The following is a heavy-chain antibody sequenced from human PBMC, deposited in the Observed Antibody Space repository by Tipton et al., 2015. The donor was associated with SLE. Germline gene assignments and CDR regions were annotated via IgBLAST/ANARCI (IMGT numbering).Heavy chain of an antibody. CDR1: GASISSGSYY. CDR3: ARANPQLYSSSSGDYYNYFYMDV. V-gene: IGHV4-61*02. Sequence: TLSLTCTVSGASISSGSYYWSWIRQPAGKGLEWIGRVYTRGSTNYNPSLKSRVTISVDTSKNQFSQKLSSVTAADTAVYFCARANPQLYSSSSGDYYNYFYMDVWGKGTTVTISS. J-gene: IGHJ6*03. CDR2: VYTRGST. D-gene: IGHD6-6*01.